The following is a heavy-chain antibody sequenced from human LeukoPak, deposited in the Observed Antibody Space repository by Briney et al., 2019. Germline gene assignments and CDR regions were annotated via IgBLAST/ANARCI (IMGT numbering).Heavy chain of an antibody. CDR1: GFTVSSNY. V-gene: IGHV3-53*01. D-gene: IGHD3-10*01. CDR3: AGNSASSYGNQPS. CDR2: IYSGGST. Sequence: GGSLRLSCAASGFTVSSNYMSWVRQAPGKGLEWVSVIYSGGSTYYADSVKGRFTISRDNSKNTLYLQMNSLRAEDTAVYYCAGNSASSYGNQPSWGQGTLVTVSS. J-gene: IGHJ4*02.